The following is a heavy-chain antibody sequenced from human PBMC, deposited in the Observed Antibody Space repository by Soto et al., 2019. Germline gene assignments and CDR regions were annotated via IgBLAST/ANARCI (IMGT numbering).Heavy chain of an antibody. V-gene: IGHV3-74*01. Sequence: EVQLVESGGDLVQPGGSLRLSCAASGFTFSSHWMHWVRQAPGKGLVWVSRINGDGSSTTYADSVKGRFTISRDNAKNTLYLQMNSLRVEDTAVYYCARSGYYYDFDYWGQGTLVTVSS. J-gene: IGHJ4*02. D-gene: IGHD3-22*01. CDR1: GFTFSSHW. CDR3: ARSGYYYDFDY. CDR2: INGDGSST.